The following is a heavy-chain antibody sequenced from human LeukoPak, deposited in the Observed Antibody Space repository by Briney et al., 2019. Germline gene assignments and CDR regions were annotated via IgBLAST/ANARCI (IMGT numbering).Heavy chain of an antibody. Sequence: SETLSLTCTVSGGSISSSYWGWIRQPPGKGLEWIGYIYYSGSTNYNPSLKSRVTISVDTSKNQFSLKLTSVTAADTAVYYCARSFDYWGQGALVTVSS. J-gene: IGHJ4*02. V-gene: IGHV4-59*08. CDR3: ARSFDY. CDR2: IYYSGST. CDR1: GGSISSSY.